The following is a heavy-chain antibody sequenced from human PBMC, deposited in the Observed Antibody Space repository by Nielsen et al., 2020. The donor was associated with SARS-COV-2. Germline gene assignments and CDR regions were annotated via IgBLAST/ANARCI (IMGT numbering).Heavy chain of an antibody. CDR3: ARDWSRAFDV. J-gene: IGHJ3*01. V-gene: IGHV3-23*01. CDR2: ISGSGSGT. Sequence: GGSLRLSCAASGFTFDTFGMTWVRQAPGKGLEWVSRISGSGSGTYYADSVKGRFTISRDNSKNTLYLQMNSLRVEDTAVYYCARDWSRAFDVWGQGTMVTVSS. CDR1: GFTFDTFG.